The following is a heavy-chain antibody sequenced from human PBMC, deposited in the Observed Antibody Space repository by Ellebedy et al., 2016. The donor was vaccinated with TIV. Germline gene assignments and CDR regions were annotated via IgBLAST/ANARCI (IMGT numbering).Heavy chain of an antibody. CDR2: IWYDGSNK. CDR1: GFTFSSYG. V-gene: IGHV3-33*01. D-gene: IGHD3-10*01. Sequence: GESLKISCAASGFTFSSYGMHWVRQAPGKGLEWVAVIWYDGSNKYYADSVKGRFTISRDNSKNTLYLQMNSLRAEDTAVYYCARDQRYYYGFNVAFDIWGQGTMVTVSS. J-gene: IGHJ3*02. CDR3: ARDQRYYYGFNVAFDI.